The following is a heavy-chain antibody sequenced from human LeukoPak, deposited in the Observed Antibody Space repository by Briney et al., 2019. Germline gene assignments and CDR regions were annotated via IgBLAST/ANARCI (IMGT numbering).Heavy chain of an antibody. D-gene: IGHD3-3*01. V-gene: IGHV3-30*18. CDR1: GFTFSSYG. Sequence: GGSLRLSCAASGFTFSSYGVHWVRQAPGKGLEWVAVISYDGSNKYYADSVKGRFTISRDNSKNTLYLQMNSLRAEDTAVYYCAKEVKNREHYDFWSGYYTGYYFDYWGQGTLVTVSS. CDR2: ISYDGSNK. CDR3: AKEVKNREHYDFWSGYYTGYYFDY. J-gene: IGHJ4*02.